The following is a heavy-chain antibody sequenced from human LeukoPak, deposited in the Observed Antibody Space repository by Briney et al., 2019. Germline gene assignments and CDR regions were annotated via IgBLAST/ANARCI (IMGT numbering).Heavy chain of an antibody. J-gene: IGHJ1*01. CDR2: INWSGGRA. CDR3: VRDRGGTYMYFQH. CDR1: GFTFDDYG. Sequence: GGSLRLSCAASGFTFDDYGMSWVRQAPGKGLEWVSGINWSGGRAGHADSVKGRFTISRDNAKNSLFLQMNSLRAEDTALYYCVRDRGGTYMYFQHWGQGTLVTVSS. V-gene: IGHV3-20*04. D-gene: IGHD1-26*01.